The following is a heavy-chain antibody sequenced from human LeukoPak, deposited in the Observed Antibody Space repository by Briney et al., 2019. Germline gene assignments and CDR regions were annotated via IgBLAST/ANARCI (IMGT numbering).Heavy chain of an antibody. CDR3: ARVTYGSGNFDY. D-gene: IGHD3-10*01. CDR1: VYTFTSYG. V-gene: IGHV1-18*01. Sequence: ASVKVSCKASVYTFTSYGISWVRQAPGQGLEWMGWISAYNGNTNYAQKLQGRVTMTTDTSTSTAYMELSSLRSDDTAVYYCARVTYGSGNFDYWGQGTLVTVSS. J-gene: IGHJ4*02. CDR2: ISAYNGNT.